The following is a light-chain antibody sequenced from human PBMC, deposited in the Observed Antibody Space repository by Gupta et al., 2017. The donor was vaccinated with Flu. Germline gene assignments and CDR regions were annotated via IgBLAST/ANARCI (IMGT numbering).Light chain of an antibody. J-gene: IGLJ1*01. CDR1: SPKIGIHY. Sequence: QSVFPQSPSIPAAPGQTFTISCSGSSPKIGIHYVSWYHHVPGAAPKLLIYQYDKRPSGIPNRFSGSKSGTSATLCITGLQTGDEGDYYCGALDDNLSIEIVGTGTRVTVL. V-gene: IGLV1-51*01. CDR3: GALDDNLSIEI. CDR2: QYD.